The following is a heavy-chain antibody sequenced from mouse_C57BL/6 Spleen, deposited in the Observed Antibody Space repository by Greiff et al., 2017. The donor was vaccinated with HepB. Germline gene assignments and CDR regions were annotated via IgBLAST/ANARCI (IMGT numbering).Heavy chain of an antibody. Sequence: QVQLQQSGAELVKPGASVKISCKASGYAFSSYWMNWVKQRPGKGLEWIGQIYPGDGDTNYNGKFKGKATLTADKSSSTAYMQLSSLTSEDSAVYFCARSTTAGNGYFDVWGTGTTVTVSS. CDR1: GYAFSSYW. D-gene: IGHD1-2*01. J-gene: IGHJ1*03. V-gene: IGHV1-80*01. CDR2: IYPGDGDT. CDR3: ARSTTAGNGYFDV.